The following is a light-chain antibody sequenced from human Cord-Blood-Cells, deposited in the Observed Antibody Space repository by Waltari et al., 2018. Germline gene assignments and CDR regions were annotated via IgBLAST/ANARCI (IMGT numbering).Light chain of an antibody. CDR3: CSYAGSSTWV. V-gene: IGLV2-23*01. J-gene: IGLJ3*02. Sequence: QSALTQPASVSGSPGQSITISCTGTSSDVGSYNLVSSYQQHPGKAPKLMIYESSKRPSGVSNRCSGSKSGNTASLTISALQAEDEADYYCCSYAGSSTWVFGGGTKLTVL. CDR1: SSDVGSYNL. CDR2: ESS.